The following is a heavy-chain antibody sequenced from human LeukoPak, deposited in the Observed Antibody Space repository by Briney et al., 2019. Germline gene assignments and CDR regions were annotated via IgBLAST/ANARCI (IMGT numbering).Heavy chain of an antibody. D-gene: IGHD3-16*02. Sequence: GGSLRLSCAASGFTFSSYSMNWVRQAPGKGLERVSSISSSSSYIYYADSVKGRFTISRDNAKNSLYLQMNSLRAEDTAVYYCARAQSYDYVWGSYRRRGAFDIWGQGTMVTVSS. CDR3: ARAQSYDYVWGSYRRRGAFDI. CDR2: ISSSSSYI. V-gene: IGHV3-21*01. CDR1: GFTFSSYS. J-gene: IGHJ3*02.